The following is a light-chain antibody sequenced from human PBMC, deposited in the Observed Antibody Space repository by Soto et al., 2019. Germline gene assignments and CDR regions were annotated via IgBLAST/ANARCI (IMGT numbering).Light chain of an antibody. CDR2: GHT. CDR1: SSNIGAGYD. CDR3: AAWHDSLSGVI. J-gene: IGLJ2*01. V-gene: IGLV1-40*01. Sequence: QSVLTQPPSVSGAPGQRVIISCTGSSSNIGAGYDVNWYQHLPGKAPKLLIYGHTNRPSGVPDRFSGSKSGTSASLAITGLQPEDEADYYCAAWHDSLSGVIFGGGTKLTVL.